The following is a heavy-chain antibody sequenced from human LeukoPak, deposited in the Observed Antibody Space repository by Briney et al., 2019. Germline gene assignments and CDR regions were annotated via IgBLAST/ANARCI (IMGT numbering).Heavy chain of an antibody. D-gene: IGHD3-10*01. J-gene: IGHJ4*02. CDR3: ARDSLIQYGSGSYWGFDY. CDR2: IKTDGSDK. V-gene: IGHV3-7*03. CDR1: GFIFSNYW. Sequence: PGGSLRLSCAASGFIFSNYWMSWVRQAPGKGPEWVGVIKTDGSDKYYVGSVKGRFTISRDNAKNSLYLQMNSLRAEDTAVYYCARDSLIQYGSGSYWGFDYWGQGILVTVSS.